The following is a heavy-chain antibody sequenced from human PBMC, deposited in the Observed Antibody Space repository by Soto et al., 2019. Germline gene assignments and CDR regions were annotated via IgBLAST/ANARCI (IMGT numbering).Heavy chain of an antibody. D-gene: IGHD5-18*01. Sequence: SETLSLTCTVSGGSIRTSSYYWGWIRQPPGKGLEWIGSIYYSGSTYYNPSLKSRLTVSVDTSKNQFSLKLSSVTAADTAVYYCASLIRSMVNGEIEYWGQGTQVTVSS. J-gene: IGHJ4*02. V-gene: IGHV4-39*01. CDR3: ASLIRSMVNGEIEY. CDR2: IYYSGST. CDR1: GGSIRTSSYY.